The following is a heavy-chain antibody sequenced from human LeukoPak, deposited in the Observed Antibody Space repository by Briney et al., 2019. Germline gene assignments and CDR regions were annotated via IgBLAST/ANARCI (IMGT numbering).Heavy chain of an antibody. Sequence: GASVKVSCKASGGTFSSYAISWVRQAPGQGLEWMGRIIPIFGIANYAQKFQGRVTITADKSTSTAYMELSSLRSEDTAVYYCASVDTAMVVDYWGQGTLVTVSS. CDR2: IIPIFGIA. CDR1: GGTFSSYA. CDR3: ASVDTAMVVDY. V-gene: IGHV1-69*04. J-gene: IGHJ4*02. D-gene: IGHD5-18*01.